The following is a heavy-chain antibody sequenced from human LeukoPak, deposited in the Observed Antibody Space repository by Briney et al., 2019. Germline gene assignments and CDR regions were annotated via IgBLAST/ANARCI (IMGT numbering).Heavy chain of an antibody. CDR2: IYSGGST. CDR1: GFTVSSNY. CDR3: ARETGIGGAAWSYFDY. D-gene: IGHD1-26*01. J-gene: IGHJ4*02. Sequence: PGGSLRLSCAASGFTVSSNYMSWVRQAPGKGLEWVSVIYSGGSTYYADSVKGRFTISRDNSKNTLYLQMNSLRAEDTAVYYCARETGIGGAAWSYFDYWGQGTLVTVSS. V-gene: IGHV3-66*02.